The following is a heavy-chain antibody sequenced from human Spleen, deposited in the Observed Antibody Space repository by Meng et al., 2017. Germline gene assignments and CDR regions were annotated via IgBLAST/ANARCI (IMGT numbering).Heavy chain of an antibody. D-gene: IGHD3-10*01. CDR2: ISGSGGDT. Sequence: GESLKISCGASGFTFSRSAMSWVRQAPGKGLEWLSVISGSGGDTKYADSVKGRFTISRDNSKNTLYLQMNSLRAEDTAVYYCAKGIWLGELFFDDGAQGTLVTVSS. V-gene: IGHV3-23*01. CDR1: GFTFSRSA. CDR3: AKGIWLGELFFDD. J-gene: IGHJ4*02.